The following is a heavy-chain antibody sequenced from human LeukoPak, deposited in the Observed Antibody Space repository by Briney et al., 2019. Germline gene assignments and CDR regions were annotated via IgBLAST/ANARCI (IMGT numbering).Heavy chain of an antibody. CDR3: AKDRYGSGCFDY. D-gene: IGHD3-10*01. CDR1: GFTFSSYG. Sequence: GGSLRLSCAASGFTFSSYGMSWVRQAPGKGLEWVAVISYDGSNKYYADSVKGRITISRDDSKNTLYLQMNSLRAEDTAVYYCAKDRYGSGCFDYWGQGTLVTVSS. J-gene: IGHJ4*02. V-gene: IGHV3-30*18. CDR2: ISYDGSNK.